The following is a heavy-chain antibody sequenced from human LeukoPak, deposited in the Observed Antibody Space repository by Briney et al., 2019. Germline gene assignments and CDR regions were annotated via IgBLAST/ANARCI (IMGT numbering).Heavy chain of an antibody. D-gene: IGHD2-2*02. CDR2: ISWDGGST. CDR3: AKDMAPYCSSTSCYTPGFGY. CDR1: GFTFDDYA. J-gene: IGHJ4*02. Sequence: GGSLRLSCAASGFTFDDYAMHWVRQAPGKGLEWVSLISWDGGSTYYADSVKGRFTISRDNSKNSLYLQMNSLRAEDTALYYCAKDMAPYCSSTSCYTPGFGYWGQGTLVTVSS. V-gene: IGHV3-43D*03.